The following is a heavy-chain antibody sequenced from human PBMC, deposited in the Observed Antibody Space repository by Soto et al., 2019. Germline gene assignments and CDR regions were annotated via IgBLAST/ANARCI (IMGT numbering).Heavy chain of an antibody. V-gene: IGHV1-3*01. D-gene: IGHD2-2*01. CDR3: AGPVPYCSSASCYGFDY. CDR1: GCTFTTYA. Sequence: ASVKVSCKASGCTFTTYAIHWVRQAPGQGLEWMGWINAGNGDTKYSQKFQGRVTITRDTSASTAYMELSSLRSEDTAIYYCAGPVPYCSSASCYGFDYWGQGTLVTVSS. J-gene: IGHJ4*02. CDR2: INAGNGDT.